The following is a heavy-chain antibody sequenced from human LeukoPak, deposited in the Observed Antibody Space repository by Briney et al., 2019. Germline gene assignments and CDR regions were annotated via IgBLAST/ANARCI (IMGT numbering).Heavy chain of an antibody. CDR3: VADFDY. Sequence: GRSLRLSCAASGFTFSNYGMHWVRQAPGEGLDWVAFMRYDGSNECYADSVKGRFTISRDNSENTLYLQMNSLTVEDTAVYFCVADFDYWGQGTLVTVSS. CDR1: GFTFSNYG. CDR2: MRYDGSNE. V-gene: IGHV3-30*02. J-gene: IGHJ4*02.